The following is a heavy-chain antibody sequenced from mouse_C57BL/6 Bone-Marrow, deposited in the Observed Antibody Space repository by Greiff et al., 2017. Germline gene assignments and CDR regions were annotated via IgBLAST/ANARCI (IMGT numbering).Heavy chain of an antibody. Sequence: QVQLQQSGAELARPGASVKLSCKASGYTFTSYGISWVTQRTGQGLEWIGEIYPRSGNTYYNEKFKGKATLTADKSSSTAYMELRSLTSEDSAVYFCARSYYYGSSFDYWGQGTTLTVSS. J-gene: IGHJ2*01. CDR2: IYPRSGNT. D-gene: IGHD1-1*01. CDR3: ARSYYYGSSFDY. CDR1: GYTFTSYG. V-gene: IGHV1-81*01.